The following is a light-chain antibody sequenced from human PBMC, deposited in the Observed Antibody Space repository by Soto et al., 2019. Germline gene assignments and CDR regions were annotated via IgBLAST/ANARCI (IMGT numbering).Light chain of an antibody. CDR3: QQSSITPRT. Sequence: DVQMTQSPSSLYASVGDRVTITCRASETITGYLNWYQQKPGKAPELLIYLTSNLQSGVPSRFSGSGSGTDFSLTISSLQPEDFATYYCQQSSITPRTFGQGTKVEL. CDR2: LTS. CDR1: ETITGY. J-gene: IGKJ1*01. V-gene: IGKV1-39*01.